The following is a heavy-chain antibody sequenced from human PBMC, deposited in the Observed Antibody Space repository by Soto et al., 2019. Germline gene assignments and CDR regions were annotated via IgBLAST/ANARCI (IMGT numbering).Heavy chain of an antibody. J-gene: IGHJ3*02. Sequence: SETLSLTCTVSGGSISSGGYYWSWIRQHPGKGLEWIGYIYYSGSTYYNPSLKSRVTISVDTSKNQFSLKLSSVTAADTAVYYCARGRPYYYDSSGPSPRSGDAFDIWGQGTMVTVSS. CDR2: IYYSGST. CDR1: GGSISSGGYY. V-gene: IGHV4-31*03. CDR3: ARGRPYYYDSSGPSPRSGDAFDI. D-gene: IGHD3-22*01.